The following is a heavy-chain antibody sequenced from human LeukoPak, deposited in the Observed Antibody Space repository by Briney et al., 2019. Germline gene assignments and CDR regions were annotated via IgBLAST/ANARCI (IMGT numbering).Heavy chain of an antibody. V-gene: IGHV3-23*01. D-gene: IGHD4-23*01. J-gene: IGHJ4*02. Sequence: PGGSLRLSCAASGFTFSSYGMSWVRQAPGKGLEWVSAISGSGGSTYYADSVKGRFTISRDNSKNTLYLQMNSLRAEDTAVYYCARDSENYGGNSDYWGQGTLVTVSS. CDR3: ARDSENYGGNSDY. CDR2: ISGSGGST. CDR1: GFTFSSYG.